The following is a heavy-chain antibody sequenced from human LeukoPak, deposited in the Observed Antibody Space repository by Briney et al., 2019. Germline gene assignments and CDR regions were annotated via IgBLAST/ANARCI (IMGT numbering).Heavy chain of an antibody. CDR2: VSGHSGNT. V-gene: IGHV1-18*01. J-gene: IGHJ4*02. Sequence: ASVKVSCKASGYTFSSYHISWVRQAPGQGLEWVGRVSGHSGNTHYAEKFQGRVTMTIDKSTTTAYMDLRSLRSDDTAVYYCARGLGYCSSTTCYGELPGDYWSRGTLVTVSS. D-gene: IGHD2-2*01. CDR1: GYTFSSYH. CDR3: ARGLGYCSSTTCYGELPGDY.